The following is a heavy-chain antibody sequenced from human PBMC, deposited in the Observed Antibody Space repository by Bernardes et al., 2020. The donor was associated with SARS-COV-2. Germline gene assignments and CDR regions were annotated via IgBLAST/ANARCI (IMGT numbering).Heavy chain of an antibody. Sequence: ASVKVSCKTSGYTFKDYYIHWVRQAPGQGLEWIGWVNPNFGGTNIAQKFEGRVSLTRESSLNEAYMELNTLRVDDSALYYCARGEAIALVGAATKGQAYWGQGTLVTVSS. CDR1: GYTFKDYY. CDR3: ARGEAIALVGAATKGQAY. D-gene: IGHD2-15*01. CDR2: VNPNFGGT. V-gene: IGHV1-2*02. J-gene: IGHJ4*02.